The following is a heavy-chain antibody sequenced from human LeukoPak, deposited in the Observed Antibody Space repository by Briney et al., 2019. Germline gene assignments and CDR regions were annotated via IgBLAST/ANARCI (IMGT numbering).Heavy chain of an antibody. D-gene: IGHD3-10*01. V-gene: IGHV3-23*01. CDR3: ARGIDGAFDY. CDR2: INRGGVNT. J-gene: IGHJ4*02. Sequence: GGSLRLSCAASGFTFSGYSMIWVRQAPGKGLEWVSEINRGGVNTYYPDSVRGRFTVSRDNSKNTLFLRMTSLRAEDTAIYYCARGIDGAFDYWGQGTLVTVSS. CDR1: GFTFSGYS.